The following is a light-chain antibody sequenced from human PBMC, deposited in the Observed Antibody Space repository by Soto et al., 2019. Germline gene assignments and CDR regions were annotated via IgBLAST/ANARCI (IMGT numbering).Light chain of an antibody. J-gene: IGKJ4*01. CDR2: DAS. Sequence: DIQMTESPSTLSASVGDRVTITCRASQSISSWLAWYQQKPGKAPKLLIYDASSLESGVPSRFSGSGSGTEFTLTISSLQPDDFATYYCQQYNSYWLTFGGGTKVEIK. CDR3: QQYNSYWLT. CDR1: QSISSW. V-gene: IGKV1-5*01.